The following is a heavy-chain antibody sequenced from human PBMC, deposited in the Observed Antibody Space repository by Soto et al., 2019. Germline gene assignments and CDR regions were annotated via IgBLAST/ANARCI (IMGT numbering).Heavy chain of an antibody. Sequence: VHLVQSGAEVKEPGSSVRVSCKASGGNLKNYGFSWVRQAPGQGLEGMGGIIPFFGTTDYAQKFQGRVTITADNSTSTVYMELSSLRSADTAVYHCARNYCSVTRCLWPHYFYPVDVWGQGTTVTVSS. CDR1: GGNLKNYG. CDR2: IIPFFGTT. D-gene: IGHD2-2*01. CDR3: ARNYCSVTRCLWPHYFYPVDV. J-gene: IGHJ6*02. V-gene: IGHV1-69*06.